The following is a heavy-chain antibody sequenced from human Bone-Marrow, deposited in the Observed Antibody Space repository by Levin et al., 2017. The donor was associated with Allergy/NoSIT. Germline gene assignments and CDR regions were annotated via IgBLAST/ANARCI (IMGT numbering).Heavy chain of an antibody. CDR2: IYYLGHT. V-gene: IGHV4-30-4*01. D-gene: IGHD3-22*01. CDR3: ARGGMYYHDSSGYPFDF. J-gene: IGHJ4*02. CDR1: GGSIGSSDYY. Sequence: RSQTLSLTCTVSGGSIGSSDYYWSWIRQTPGKGLEWIGCIYYLGHTYYDRSLKSRVAISVDTSKNQLSLKLRSVTAADTAVYYCARGGMYYHDSSGYPFDFWGQGTQVTVSS.